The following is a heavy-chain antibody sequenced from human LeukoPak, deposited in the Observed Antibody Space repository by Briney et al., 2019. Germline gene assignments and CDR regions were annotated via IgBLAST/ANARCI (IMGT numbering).Heavy chain of an antibody. D-gene: IGHD2-15*01. CDR3: AREGCSGGSCYSGLGDYYMDV. V-gene: IGHV4-61*02. J-gene: IGHJ6*03. CDR1: GGSISSGSYY. Sequence: SETLSLTCTVSGGSISSGSYYWSWIRQPAGKGLEWIGRIYTSGSTNYNPSLKSRVTMSVDTSKNQFSLKLSSVTAADTAVYYCAREGCSGGSCYSGLGDYYMDVWGKGTTVTISS. CDR2: IYTSGST.